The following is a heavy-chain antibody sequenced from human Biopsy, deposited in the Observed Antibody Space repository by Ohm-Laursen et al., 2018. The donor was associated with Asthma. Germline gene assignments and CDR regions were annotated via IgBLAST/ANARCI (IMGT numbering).Heavy chain of an antibody. CDR1: GDAMSTSGSY. V-gene: IGHV4-39*01. Sequence: SETLSLTCIVSGDAMSTSGSYWGWIRQPPGKGLEWMGSISYTGSAYHNPSLKSRVTISVDTSKNHFYLKLSSVTAADTAVYYCARHWDWGSFFDYWGQGTPVTVSS. CDR3: ARHWDWGSFFDY. CDR2: ISYTGSA. J-gene: IGHJ4*02. D-gene: IGHD7-27*01.